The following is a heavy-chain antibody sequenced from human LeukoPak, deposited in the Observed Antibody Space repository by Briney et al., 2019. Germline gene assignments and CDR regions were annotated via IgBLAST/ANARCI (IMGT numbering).Heavy chain of an antibody. CDR3: ARVRGSYASDS. Sequence: GGSLRLSCAASGFTFSSYSMNWVRQAPGKGLEWVSYISNSDSTTAYADSVKGRFTISRDNAKNSLFLQMNSLRAEDTAVYYCARVRGSYASDSWGQGTLVTVSS. V-gene: IGHV3-48*04. J-gene: IGHJ4*02. CDR2: ISNSDSTT. CDR1: GFTFSSYS. D-gene: IGHD1-26*01.